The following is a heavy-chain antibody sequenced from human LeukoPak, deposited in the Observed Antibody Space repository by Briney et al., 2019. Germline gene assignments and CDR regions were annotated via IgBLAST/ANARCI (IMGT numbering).Heavy chain of an antibody. CDR1: GGSISSSSYY. J-gene: IGHJ4*02. CDR3: ASHRGRIVGATTEVGY. D-gene: IGHD1-26*01. V-gene: IGHV4-39*01. CDR2: IYYSGST. Sequence: SETLSLTCTVSGGSISSSSYYWGWIRQPPGKGLEWIGSIYYSGSTYYNPSLKSRVTISVDTSKNQFSLKLSSVTAADTAVYYCASHRGRIVGATTEVGYWGQGTLVTVSS.